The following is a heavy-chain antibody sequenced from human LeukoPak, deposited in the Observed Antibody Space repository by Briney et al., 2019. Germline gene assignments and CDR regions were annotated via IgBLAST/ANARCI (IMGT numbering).Heavy chain of an antibody. CDR3: AGGSFFDY. CDR2: THGNGGNT. V-gene: IGHV3-64D*06. CDR1: GFTLQNYA. Sequence: GGSLRLSCSASGFTLQNYAMYWVRQAPGKELEQVSLTHGNGGNTDYADSVKGRFTISRDYSKNTLYLQLTSLSVEDTAVYYCAGGSFFDYWGQGTLVTVSS. D-gene: IGHD3-10*01. J-gene: IGHJ4*02.